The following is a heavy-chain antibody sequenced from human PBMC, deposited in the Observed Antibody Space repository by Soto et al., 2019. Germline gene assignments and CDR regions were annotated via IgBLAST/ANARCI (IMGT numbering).Heavy chain of an antibody. Sequence: PWETLSLTGAAYGGSFSGYYWSWIRQPPGKGLEWIGEINHSGSTNYNPSLKSRVTISVDTSKNQFSLKLSSVTAADTAVYYCASVCSGGSCTYWGQGTLVTVSS. V-gene: IGHV4-34*01. CDR3: ASVCSGGSCTY. J-gene: IGHJ4*02. CDR1: GGSFSGYY. CDR2: INHSGST. D-gene: IGHD2-15*01.